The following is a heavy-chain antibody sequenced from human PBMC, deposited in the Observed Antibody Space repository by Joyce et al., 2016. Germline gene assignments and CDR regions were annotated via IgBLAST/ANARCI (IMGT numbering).Heavy chain of an antibody. V-gene: IGHV4-39*07. Sequence: QVQLQESGPGLVKPSETLSLTCTVSGDSINNGEYYWAWLRQPPGKGLEWIGSLHDATTTYYNPSLKSRLFMSVDTSKNQFSLKVDSVTAADTAVYYCARDFSMIIDVFELWGLGTLVTVSS. J-gene: IGHJ3*01. CDR2: LHDATTT. CDR3: ARDFSMIIDVFEL. CDR1: GDSINNGEYY. D-gene: IGHD3-22*01.